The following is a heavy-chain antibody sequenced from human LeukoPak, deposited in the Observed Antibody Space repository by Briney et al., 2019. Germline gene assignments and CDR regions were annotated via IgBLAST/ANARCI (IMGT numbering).Heavy chain of an antibody. J-gene: IGHJ6*03. V-gene: IGHV4-39*07. CDR1: GGSISSSSYY. Sequence: SETLSLTCTVSGGSISSSSYYWGWIRQPPGKGLEWIGSIYYSGSTYYNPSLKSRVTISVDTSKNQFSLKLSSVTAADTAVYYCARERAARDYDFWSGYYGGYYYYYMDVWGKGTTVTVSS. CDR3: ARERAARDYDFWSGYYGGYYYYYMDV. CDR2: IYYSGST. D-gene: IGHD3-3*01.